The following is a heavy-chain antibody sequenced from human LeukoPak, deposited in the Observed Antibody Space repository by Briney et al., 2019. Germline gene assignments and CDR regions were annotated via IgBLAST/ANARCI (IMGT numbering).Heavy chain of an antibody. J-gene: IGHJ4*02. CDR3: ANGALWGDYHYQFDY. Sequence: SGTLSLTCAVSGGSISSSNWWSWVRQPTGKGLEWIGEIYHSGSTNYNPSLKSRVTISVDKSKNQFSLKLSSVTAADTAVYYCANGALWGDYHYQFDYWGQGTLVTVSS. D-gene: IGHD4-17*01. CDR1: GGSISSSNW. V-gene: IGHV4-4*02. CDR2: IYHSGST.